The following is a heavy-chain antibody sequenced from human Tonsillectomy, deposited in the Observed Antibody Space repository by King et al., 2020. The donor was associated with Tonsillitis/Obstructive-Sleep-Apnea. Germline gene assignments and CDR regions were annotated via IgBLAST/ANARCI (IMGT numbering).Heavy chain of an antibody. Sequence: QLVQSGGGVVQPGGSLRLSCAASGFTFDDYAMHWVRQAPGKGLEWVSLISGDGGSTYYADSVKGRFTISRDNSKNSLYLQMNSLRTEDTALYYCAKGYCSSTSCYNGGLDYWGQGPLVTVSS. V-gene: IGHV3-43*02. D-gene: IGHD2-2*02. CDR2: ISGDGGST. CDR3: AKGYCSSTSCYNGGLDY. CDR1: GFTFDDYA. J-gene: IGHJ4*02.